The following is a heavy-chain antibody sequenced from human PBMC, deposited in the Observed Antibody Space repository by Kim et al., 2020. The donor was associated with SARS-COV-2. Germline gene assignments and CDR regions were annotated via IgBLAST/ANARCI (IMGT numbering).Heavy chain of an antibody. CDR3: TTQRYCSGGSCSDY. J-gene: IGHJ4*02. D-gene: IGHD2-15*01. Sequence: AAPVKGRFTISRDESKNTLYLQMNSLKTEDTAVYYCTTQRYCSGGSCSDYWGQGTLVTVSS. V-gene: IGHV3-15*01.